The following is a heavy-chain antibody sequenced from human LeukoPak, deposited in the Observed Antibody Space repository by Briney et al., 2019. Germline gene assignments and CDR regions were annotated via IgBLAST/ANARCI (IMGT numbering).Heavy chain of an antibody. CDR3: ARVHDAGYSLIDY. D-gene: IGHD5-18*01. CDR1: GGSISSYY. Sequence: SETLSLTCTVSGGSISSYYWSWIRQPPGKGLEWIGYIYYSGSTYYNPSLKSRVTISVDTSKNQFSLKLSSVTAADTAVYYCARVHDAGYSLIDYWGQGTLVTVSS. V-gene: IGHV4-59*08. CDR2: IYYSGST. J-gene: IGHJ4*02.